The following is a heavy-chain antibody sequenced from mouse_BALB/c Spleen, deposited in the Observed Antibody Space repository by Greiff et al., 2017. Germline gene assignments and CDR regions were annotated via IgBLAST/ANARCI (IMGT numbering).Heavy chain of an antibody. Sequence: EVKLVESGGGLVKPGGYLKLSCAASGFTFSSYAMSWVRQTPEKRLEWVATISSGGSYTYYPDSVKGRFTISRDNAKNTLYLQMSSLRSEDTAMYYCARRWDGYHYFDYWGQGTTLTVSS. CDR3: ARRWDGYHYFDY. CDR2: ISSGGSYT. CDR1: GFTFSSYA. J-gene: IGHJ2*01. V-gene: IGHV5-9-3*01. D-gene: IGHD2-3*01.